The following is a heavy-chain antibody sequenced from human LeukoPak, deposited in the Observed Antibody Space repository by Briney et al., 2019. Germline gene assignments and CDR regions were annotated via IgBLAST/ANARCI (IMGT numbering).Heavy chain of an antibody. CDR2: IYSGGTT. D-gene: IGHD6-13*01. Sequence: GGSLRLSCAVSGFTFSSYAMNWVRQAPGKGLEWVSVIYSGGTTYYADSVKGRFTISRDNSKNTLYLQMDSLRAEDTAVYYCARGLVMAAAGTRDAFDIWGQGTMVTVSS. CDR1: GFTFSSYA. J-gene: IGHJ3*02. V-gene: IGHV3-53*01. CDR3: ARGLVMAAAGTRDAFDI.